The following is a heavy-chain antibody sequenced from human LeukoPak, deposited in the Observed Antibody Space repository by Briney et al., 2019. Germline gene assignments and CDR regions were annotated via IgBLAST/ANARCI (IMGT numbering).Heavy chain of an antibody. V-gene: IGHV3-23*01. J-gene: IGHJ5*02. CDR3: AREVLLWFGELSGFDP. D-gene: IGHD3-10*01. CDR1: GFTFNNYA. CDR2: VSGSGAIA. Sequence: GGSLRLSCAASGFTFNNYAMSWVRQAPGKGLEWVSTVSGSGAIAYYTDSDKGRFTISRDSAENTLYLQMNSLRAEDTAVYYCAREVLLWFGELSGFDPWGQGTLVTVSS.